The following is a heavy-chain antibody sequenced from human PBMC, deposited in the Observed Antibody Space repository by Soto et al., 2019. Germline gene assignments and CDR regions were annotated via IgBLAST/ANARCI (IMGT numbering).Heavy chain of an antibody. CDR1: GCTLSSYA. J-gene: IGHJ6*02. V-gene: IGHV3-30-3*01. D-gene: IGHD5-12*01. CDR2: ISYDGSNK. CDR3: ARERESWLRPYYYYYGMDV. Sequence: QVQLVESGGGVVQPGRSLRLSCAASGCTLSSYAMHWVRQAPGKGLEWVAVISYDGSNKYYADSVKGRFTISRDNSKNTLYLQMNSLRAEDTAVYYCARERESWLRPYYYYYGMDVWGQGTTVTVSS.